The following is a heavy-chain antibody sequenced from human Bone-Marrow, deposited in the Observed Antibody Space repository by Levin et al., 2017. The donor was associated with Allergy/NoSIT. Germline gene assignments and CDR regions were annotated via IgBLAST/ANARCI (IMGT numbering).Heavy chain of an antibody. J-gene: IGHJ4*02. Sequence: ASETLSLTCTVSGGSISSYYWSWIRQPPGKGLEWIGYIYYSGSTNYNPSLKSRVTISVDTSKNQFSLKLSSVTAADTAVYYCAGASLDYVWGRYLIWGQGTLVTVSS. CDR2: IYYSGST. CDR1: GGSISSYY. D-gene: IGHD3-16*02. CDR3: AGASLDYVWGRYLI. V-gene: IGHV4-59*08.